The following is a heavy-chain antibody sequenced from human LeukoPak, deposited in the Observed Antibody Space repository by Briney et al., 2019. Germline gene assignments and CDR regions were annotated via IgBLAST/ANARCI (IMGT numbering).Heavy chain of an antibody. CDR1: GDTVNTRRYY. D-gene: IGHD3-16*02. J-gene: IGHJ4*02. CDR3: ARRDIVKGGFDY. V-gene: IGHV4-39*01. Sequence: SETLSLTCPVSGDTVNTRRYYWGWIRQPPGKGLEWSGSIYHSGSTYYEPSLRSRVTISIDTSRNQFSLNLTSVTTADTALYFCARRDIVKGGFDYWGQGTLVTVSS. CDR2: IYHSGST.